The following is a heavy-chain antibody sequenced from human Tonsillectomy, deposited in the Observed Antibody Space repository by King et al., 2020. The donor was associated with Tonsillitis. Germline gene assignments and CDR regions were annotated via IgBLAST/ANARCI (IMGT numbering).Heavy chain of an antibody. Sequence: VQLVESGGGLVQPGGSLRLSCAASGFTFSTFAMSWVRQAPGKGLEWVSVINGRVNGTFYADSVKGRFTTSRDNSKNTLYLQMNSLRAEDTAVYYCAKDSMTTLTGNWGQGTLVTVSS. J-gene: IGHJ4*02. CDR3: AKDSMTTLTGN. D-gene: IGHD2/OR15-2a*01. V-gene: IGHV3-23*04. CDR2: INGRVNGT. CDR1: GFTFSTFA.